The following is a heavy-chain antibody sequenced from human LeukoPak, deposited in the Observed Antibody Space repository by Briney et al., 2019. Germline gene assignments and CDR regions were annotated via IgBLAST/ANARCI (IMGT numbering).Heavy chain of an antibody. J-gene: IGHJ4*02. CDR3: ASYYYDSSGYYYDY. D-gene: IGHD3-22*01. Sequence: ASVKVSCKASGYTFTGYYMHWVRQAPGQGLEWMGWINPNSGGTNYAQKFQGRATMTRDTSISTAYMELSRLRSDDTAVYYCASYYYDSSGYYYDYWGQGTLVTISS. V-gene: IGHV1-2*02. CDR1: GYTFTGYY. CDR2: INPNSGGT.